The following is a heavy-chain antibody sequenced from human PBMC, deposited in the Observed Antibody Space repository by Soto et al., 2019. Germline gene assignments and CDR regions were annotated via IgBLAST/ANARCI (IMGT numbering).Heavy chain of an antibody. CDR3: ARDLTGLVFDF. V-gene: IGHV3-74*01. Sequence: GGSLRLSCAASGFTFSIYWMHWVRQAPGKELMWVSHINSDGTTTTYADSVEGRFTISRDNAKNTLYLQMNSLRAEDTAVYFCARDLTGLVFDFWGQGIPVTVSS. D-gene: IGHD3-16*01. CDR1: GFTFSIYW. CDR2: INSDGTTT. J-gene: IGHJ4*02.